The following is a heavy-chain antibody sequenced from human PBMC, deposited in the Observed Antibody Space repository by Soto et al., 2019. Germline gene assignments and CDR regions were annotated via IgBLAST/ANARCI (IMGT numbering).Heavy chain of an antibody. V-gene: IGHV1-2*04. CDR2: INPNSGGT. Sequence: ASVKVSCKASGYTFTDYYIHCVRQAPGQGLEWMGWINPNSGGTNYAQKFQGWVTMTRDASITTVYMELRRLSSDDTAVYYCVRVSYGSPTLYFDYWGQGTLVTVSS. D-gene: IGHD1-26*01. J-gene: IGHJ4*02. CDR1: GYTFTDYY. CDR3: VRVSYGSPTLYFDY.